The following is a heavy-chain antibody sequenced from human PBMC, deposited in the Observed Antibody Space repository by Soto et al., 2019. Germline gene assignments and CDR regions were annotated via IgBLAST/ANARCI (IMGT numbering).Heavy chain of an antibody. CDR3: ARANLTYYDFWSGYYYYYGMDV. CDR2: TYYRSKWYN. V-gene: IGHV6-1*01. CDR1: GDSVSSNSAA. J-gene: IGHJ6*02. D-gene: IGHD3-3*01. Sequence: SQTLSLPCAISGDSVSSNSAAWDWSRHSPSRCLEWLGRTYYRSKWYNDYAVSVKSRITINPDTSKNQFSLQLNSVTPEDTAVYYCARANLTYYDFWSGYYYYYGMDVWGQGTTVTVSS.